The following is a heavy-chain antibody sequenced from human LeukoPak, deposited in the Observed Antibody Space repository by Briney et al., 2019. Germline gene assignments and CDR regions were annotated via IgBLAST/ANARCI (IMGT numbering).Heavy chain of an antibody. J-gene: IGHJ4*02. CDR1: GFSFSIYS. CDR2: ISASSNTA. Sequence: GGSLRLSCAASGFSFSIYSMHWVRQAPGKGLEWLSFISASSNTAYYADSVKGRFTISRDDAEQSLYLQMNSLRAEDTAVYYCARVGYCSTTSCYWRAFDCWGQGTLVTVSS. V-gene: IGHV3-48*04. CDR3: ARVGYCSTTSCYWRAFDC. D-gene: IGHD2-2*01.